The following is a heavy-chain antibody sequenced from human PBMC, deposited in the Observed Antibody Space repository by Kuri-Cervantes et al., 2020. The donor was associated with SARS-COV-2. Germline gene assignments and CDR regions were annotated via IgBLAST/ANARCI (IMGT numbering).Heavy chain of an antibody. Sequence: ASVKVSCKASGYTFTSYGISWVRQAPGQGLEWMGWISAYNGNTNYAQKLQGRVTMTTDTSTSTAYMELRSLRSDDTAVYYCARGRDYYDSSGYYIELDPWGQGTLVTVSS. V-gene: IGHV1-18*01. J-gene: IGHJ5*02. D-gene: IGHD3-22*01. CDR1: GYTFTSYG. CDR2: ISAYNGNT. CDR3: ARGRDYYDSSGYYIELDP.